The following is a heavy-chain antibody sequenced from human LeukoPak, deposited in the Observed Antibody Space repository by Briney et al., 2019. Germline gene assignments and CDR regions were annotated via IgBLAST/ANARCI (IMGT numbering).Heavy chain of an antibody. CDR2: ISSSGSTI. CDR1: GFTFSSYE. CDR3: ARDRGVAAAGTPYYFDY. D-gene: IGHD6-13*01. V-gene: IGHV3-48*03. Sequence: GGSLRLSCAASGFTFSSYEMNWVRQAPGKGLEWVSYISSSGSTIYYADSVKGRFTISRDNAKNSLYLQMNSLRAEDTAVYYCARDRGVAAAGTPYYFDYWGQGTLVTVSS. J-gene: IGHJ4*02.